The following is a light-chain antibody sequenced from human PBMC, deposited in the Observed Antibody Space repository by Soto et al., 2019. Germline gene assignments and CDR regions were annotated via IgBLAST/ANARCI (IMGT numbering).Light chain of an antibody. CDR3: QQYNSYS. V-gene: IGKV1-5*03. CDR2: KAS. CDR1: QSISSW. Sequence: DIPMTRSPSTLSASVGDRVTIPCRASQSISSWLAWYQQKPGKAPKLLIYKASSLESGVPSRFSGSGSGTEFTLTISSMQPDDFATYYCQQYNSYSFGQGTKVDIK. J-gene: IGKJ1*01.